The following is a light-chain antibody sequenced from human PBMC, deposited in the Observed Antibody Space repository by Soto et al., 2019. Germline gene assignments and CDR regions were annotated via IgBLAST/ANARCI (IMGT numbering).Light chain of an antibody. CDR1: SSDVGGYNY. Sequence: QSLLTQPASVSGSPGQSITISCTGTSSDVGGYNYVSWYQQHPGKAPKLMIYDVSNRPSGVSNRFSGSKSGNTASLTISGPQAEDEADYYCSSYTSSSTLEGVFGTGTKVTVL. CDR3: SSYTSSSTLEGV. V-gene: IGLV2-14*01. J-gene: IGLJ1*01. CDR2: DVS.